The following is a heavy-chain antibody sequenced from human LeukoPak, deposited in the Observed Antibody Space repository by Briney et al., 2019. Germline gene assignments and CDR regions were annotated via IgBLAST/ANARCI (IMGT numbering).Heavy chain of an antibody. D-gene: IGHD2-15*01. CDR3: ARLGSGGSHWFDP. CDR2: IYPGDSDI. CDR1: GYSFTSYW. J-gene: IGHJ5*02. Sequence: GESLKISRKGSGYSFTSYWIGWVRQKPGKGLEWRGIIYPGDSDIRYSPSFQGQVTISADKSISTAYLQWSSLKASDTAMYYCARLGSGGSHWFDPWGQGTLVTVSS. V-gene: IGHV5-51*01.